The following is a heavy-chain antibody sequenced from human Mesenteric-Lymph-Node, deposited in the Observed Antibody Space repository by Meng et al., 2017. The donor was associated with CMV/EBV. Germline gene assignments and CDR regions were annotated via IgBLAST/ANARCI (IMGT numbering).Heavy chain of an antibody. CDR2: ISSDGSNE. J-gene: IGHJ4*02. D-gene: IGHD1-20*01. CDR1: GFTFTYYS. V-gene: IGHV3-30-3*01. Sequence: GGSLRLSCAASGFTFTYYSMHWVRQAPGKGLEWVALISSDGSNEEYADSVRGRFTISRDNFKNTLYLQMNTLRPDDTAVYYCAREREEYNWKQLDSWGQGTLVTVSS. CDR3: AREREEYNWKQLDS.